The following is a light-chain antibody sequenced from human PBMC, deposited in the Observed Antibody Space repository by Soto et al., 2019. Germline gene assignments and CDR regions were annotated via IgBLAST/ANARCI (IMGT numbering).Light chain of an antibody. J-gene: IGKJ3*01. CDR2: GAS. CDR1: QSVSSSY. CDR3: QQYGSSPLFT. V-gene: IGKV3-20*01. Sequence: EIVLTQSPGTLSLSPGERATLSCRASQSVSSSYLAWYQQKPGQAPRLLIYGASGRATGIPDRFSGSGSGTDFTLTISRLEPEDFAVYYCQQYGSSPLFTFGLGPKWISN.